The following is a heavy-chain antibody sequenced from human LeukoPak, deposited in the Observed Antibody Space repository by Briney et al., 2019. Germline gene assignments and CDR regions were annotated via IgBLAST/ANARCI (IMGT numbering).Heavy chain of an antibody. Sequence: PGGSLRLSWVASGFTFNNYDMSWVRLAPGKGLQWVSFISYSGGATYYADSVKGRFTISRDNSKNTVYLQMNSLRAEDTGVYYCAKDRVSGSYDYWGQGTLVTVSS. CDR2: ISYSGGAT. J-gene: IGHJ4*02. CDR3: AKDRVSGSYDY. CDR1: GFTFNNYD. V-gene: IGHV3-23*01. D-gene: IGHD3-16*01.